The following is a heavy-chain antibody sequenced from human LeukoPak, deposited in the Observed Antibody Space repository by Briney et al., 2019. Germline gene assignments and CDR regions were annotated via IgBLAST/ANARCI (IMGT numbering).Heavy chain of an antibody. CDR3: ASSGCSSSSCYYPAY. Sequence: GESLKISCKGSGYSFTSYWIGWVRQMPGKGLEWMGVIYPGDSDTRYSPSFQDQVTTSADTSISTAYLQWSSLKASDTAMYYCASSGCSSSSCYYPAYWGQGTLVTVSS. J-gene: IGHJ4*02. CDR2: IYPGDSDT. CDR1: GYSFTSYW. D-gene: IGHD2-2*01. V-gene: IGHV5-51*01.